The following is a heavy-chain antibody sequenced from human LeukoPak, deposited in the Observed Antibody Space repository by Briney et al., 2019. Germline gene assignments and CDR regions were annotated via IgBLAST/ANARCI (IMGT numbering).Heavy chain of an antibody. CDR3: ARGGYGYSYGYSFDY. Sequence: PSETLSLTCAVYGGSFSGYYWSWIRQPPGKGLEWIGEINHSGSTNYNPSLKSRVTISVDTSKNQFSLKLSSVTAADTAVYYCARGGYGYSYGYSFDYWGQGTLVTVSS. CDR2: INHSGST. D-gene: IGHD5-18*01. CDR1: GGSFSGYY. V-gene: IGHV4-34*01. J-gene: IGHJ4*02.